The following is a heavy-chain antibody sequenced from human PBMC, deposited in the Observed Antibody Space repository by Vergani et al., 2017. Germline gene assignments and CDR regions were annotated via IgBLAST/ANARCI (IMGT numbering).Heavy chain of an antibody. J-gene: IGHJ6*03. V-gene: IGHV4-4*07. CDR1: GGSISSYY. CDR2: IYTSGST. Sequence: QVQLQESGPGLVKPSETLSLTCTVSGGSISSYYWSWIRQPAGKGLEWIGRIYTSGSTNDNPSLKSRVTMSVDTSKNQFSLKLSSVTAADTAVYYCARVGRDSSSWYYDYYYMDVWGKGTTVTVSS. CDR3: ARVGRDSSSWYYDYYYMDV. D-gene: IGHD6-13*01.